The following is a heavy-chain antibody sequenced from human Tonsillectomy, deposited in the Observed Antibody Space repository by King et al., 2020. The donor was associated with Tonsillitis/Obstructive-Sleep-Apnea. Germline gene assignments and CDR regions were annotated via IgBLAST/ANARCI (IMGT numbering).Heavy chain of an antibody. V-gene: IGHV1-58*01. Sequence: QLVQSGPEVKKPGTSVKVSCKASGFTFTSSAVQWVRQARGQRLEWIGWIVVGSGNTNYAQKFQERVTITRDMSTSTAYMELSSLRSEDTAVYYCAAGGETYSDRSYSYYYYMDVWGKGTTVTVSS. CDR2: IVVGSGNT. D-gene: IGHD3-16*01. J-gene: IGHJ6*03. CDR1: GFTFTSSA. CDR3: AAGGETYSDRSYSYYYYMDV.